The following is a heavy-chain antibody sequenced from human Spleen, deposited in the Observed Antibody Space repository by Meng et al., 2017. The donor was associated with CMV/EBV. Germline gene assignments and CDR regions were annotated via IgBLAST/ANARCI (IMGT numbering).Heavy chain of an antibody. CDR1: GYPFTSYD. Sequence: CKASGYPFTSYDVNWVRQATGQGLEWMGWMNPNSGNTGYAQKFQGRVTMTKNTSISTAYMELRSLRPEDTAVYYCARSPGMRNNWFDPWGQGTLVTVSS. CDR3: ARSPGMRNNWFDP. V-gene: IGHV1-8*01. CDR2: MNPNSGNT. D-gene: IGHD2-8*01. J-gene: IGHJ5*02.